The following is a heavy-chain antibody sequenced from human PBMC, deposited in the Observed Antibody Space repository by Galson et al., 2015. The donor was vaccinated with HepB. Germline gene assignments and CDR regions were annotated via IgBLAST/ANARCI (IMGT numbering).Heavy chain of an antibody. Sequence: SVKVSCKVSGYTLTELSLHWVRQAPGKGLEWMGGFDPEYGETIYAQKFQGRVTMTEDTSSDTAYMELGSLRSEDTAVYYCATAQVVAANYYSVGVVRWFDPWGQGTLVTVSS. CDR2: FDPEYGET. D-gene: IGHD2-15*01. CDR1: GYTLTELS. J-gene: IGHJ5*02. CDR3: ATAQVVAANYYSVGVVRWFDP. V-gene: IGHV1-24*01.